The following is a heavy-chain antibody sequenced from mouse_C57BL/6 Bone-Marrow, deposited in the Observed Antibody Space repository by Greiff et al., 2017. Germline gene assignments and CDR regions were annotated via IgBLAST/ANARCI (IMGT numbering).Heavy chain of an antibody. J-gene: IGHJ4*01. CDR2: ISYDGSN. V-gene: IGHV3-6*01. CDR3: ARDDYDGYAMDY. Sequence: DVQLQESGPGLVKPSQSLSLTCSVTGYSITSGYYWNWIRQFPGNKLEWMGYISYDGSNNYNPYLKNRISITRDTSKNQFFLKLNSVTTEDTATYYCARDDYDGYAMDYWGQGTSVTVSS. D-gene: IGHD2-4*01. CDR1: GYSITSGYY.